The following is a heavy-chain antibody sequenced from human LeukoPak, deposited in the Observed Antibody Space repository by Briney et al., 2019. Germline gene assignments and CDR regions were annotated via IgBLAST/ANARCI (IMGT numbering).Heavy chain of an antibody. CDR3: AREYCSSTSCFPEMDWFDP. CDR2: IYYSGST. J-gene: IGHJ5*02. Sequence: PSETLSLTCTVSGGSISSSSYYWGWIRQPPGKGLEWIGSIYYSGSTYYNPSLKIRVTISVDTSKNQFSLKLSSVTAADTAVYYCAREYCSSTSCFPEMDWFDPWGQGTLVTVSS. CDR1: GGSISSSSYY. D-gene: IGHD2-2*01. V-gene: IGHV4-39*01.